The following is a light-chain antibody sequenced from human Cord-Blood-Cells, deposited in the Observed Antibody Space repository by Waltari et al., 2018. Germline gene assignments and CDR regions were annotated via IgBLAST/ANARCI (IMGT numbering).Light chain of an antibody. V-gene: IGKV1-39*01. CDR1: QSSSSY. Sequence: DIQMTQSPSSLSVSVGDRVTITCRASQSSSSYLTWYQQKPGKAPRLLIYGASSLPTGVPSRFSGSGSGTDFTLTISSLQPEDFATYYCQQCDSTPYSFGQGTRLEIK. CDR2: GAS. J-gene: IGKJ2*03. CDR3: QQCDSTPYS.